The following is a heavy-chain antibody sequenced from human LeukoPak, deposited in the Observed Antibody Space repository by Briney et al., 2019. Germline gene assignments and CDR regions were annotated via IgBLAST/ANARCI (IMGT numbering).Heavy chain of an antibody. CDR1: GYSFTSYW. CDR3: AVYDRDAGYSYGSPFDY. D-gene: IGHD5-18*01. Sequence: GESLKISCNGSGYSFTSYWISGVRQIPGKGLEWMGRIDPSDSYTNYSPSFQGHVTISADKSISTAYLQWSSLKASDTAMYYCAVYDRDAGYSYGSPFDYWGQGTLVTVSS. V-gene: IGHV5-10-1*01. J-gene: IGHJ4*02. CDR2: IDPSDSYT.